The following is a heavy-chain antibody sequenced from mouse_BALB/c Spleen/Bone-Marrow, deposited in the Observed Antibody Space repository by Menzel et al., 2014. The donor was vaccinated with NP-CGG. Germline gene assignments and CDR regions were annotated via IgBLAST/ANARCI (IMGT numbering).Heavy chain of an antibody. CDR3: ATGTFAY. V-gene: IGHV5-12-2*01. CDR1: GFTFSSYT. J-gene: IGHJ3*01. D-gene: IGHD4-1*01. Sequence: EVHLVESGGGLVQPGGSLKLSCAASGFTFSSYTMSWVRQTPEKRLEWVAYISNGGGSTYHPDTVKGRFTISRDNAKNTLYLQMSSLKSEDTAMYYCATGTFAYWGQGTLVTVSA. CDR2: ISNGGGST.